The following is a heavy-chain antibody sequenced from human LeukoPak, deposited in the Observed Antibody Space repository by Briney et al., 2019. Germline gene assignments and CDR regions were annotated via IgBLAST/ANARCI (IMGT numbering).Heavy chain of an antibody. V-gene: IGHV3-23*01. J-gene: IGHJ4*02. CDR1: GVTFSKYA. Sequence: GSLRLSCAASGVTFSKYAMSWVRQAPGKGLEAVAGISDSGGRTYYADSVKGRFTISRDNSKNTLYLQMNSLRAEDTAVYYCAKHSVSYGDSRPDSWGQGTLVTVSS. CDR2: ISDSGGRT. CDR3: AKHSVSYGDSRPDS. D-gene: IGHD2-21*02.